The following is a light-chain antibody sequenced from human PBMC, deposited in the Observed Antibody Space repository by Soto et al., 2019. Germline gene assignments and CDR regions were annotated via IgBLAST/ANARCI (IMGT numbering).Light chain of an antibody. J-gene: IGKJ5*01. V-gene: IGKV3-15*01. CDR2: GIS. CDR1: QSVGKY. Sequence: IVMKKSPATLSLSPGERATLSCRASQSVGKYLVWYQQHPGQPPRLLIYGISTRATGIPARFSGSGSGTEFSLTISSLQSEDFAVYYCQQYSKWPITFGEGTRREIK. CDR3: QQYSKWPIT.